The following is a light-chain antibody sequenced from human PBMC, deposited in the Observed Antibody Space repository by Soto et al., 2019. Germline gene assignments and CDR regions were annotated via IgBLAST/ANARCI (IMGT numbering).Light chain of an antibody. CDR3: QQCYIYWT. CDR2: DAS. J-gene: IGKJ1*01. Sequence: DIQMTQSPSTLSASVGDTVTISCRASQTINNCLAWYQQKPGKAPKLLISDASNLEPGVPSRFSGSGSGTQFTLSINSLQPDDFATYYCQQCYIYWTFGQGTKVDIK. CDR1: QTINNC. V-gene: IGKV1-5*01.